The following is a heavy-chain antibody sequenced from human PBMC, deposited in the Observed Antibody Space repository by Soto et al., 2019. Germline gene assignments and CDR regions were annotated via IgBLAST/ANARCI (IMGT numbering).Heavy chain of an antibody. CDR1: GGSISSYY. CDR2: IYYSGST. J-gene: IGHJ3*02. V-gene: IGHV4-59*01. Sequence: SETLSLTCTVSGGSISSYYWSWIRQPPGKGLEWIGYIYYSGSTNYNPSLKSRVTISVDTSKNQFSLKLSSVTAADTAVYYCARDIGYGDYVNAFDIWGQGTMVTVS. CDR3: ARDIGYGDYVNAFDI. D-gene: IGHD4-17*01.